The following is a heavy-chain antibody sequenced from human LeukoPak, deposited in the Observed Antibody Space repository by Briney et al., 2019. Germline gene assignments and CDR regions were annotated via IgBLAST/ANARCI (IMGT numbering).Heavy chain of an antibody. D-gene: IGHD5-18*01. Sequence: GGSLRLSCAASGFTFSSYGMHWVRQAPGKGLEWVAFIRYDGSNKYYADSVKGRFTISRDNSKNTLYLQMNSLRAEDTAVYYCARSGYSYGLGGYYYYYMDVWGKGTTVTISS. V-gene: IGHV3-30*02. CDR2: IRYDGSNK. CDR3: ARSGYSYGLGGYYYYYMDV. CDR1: GFTFSSYG. J-gene: IGHJ6*03.